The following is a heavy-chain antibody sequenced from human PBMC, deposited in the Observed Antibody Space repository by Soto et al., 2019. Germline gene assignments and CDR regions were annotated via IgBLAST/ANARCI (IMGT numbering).Heavy chain of an antibody. CDR2: IKNKANSYTT. CDR3: ARVSLVGPSGGRYFDY. CDR1: GFTFSAHY. Sequence: EVQLVESGGGLVQPGGSLRLSCAASGFTFSAHYMDWVRQAPGKGLEWVGRIKNKANSYTTEYAASVEGRFTISREDSQNSLYRQMNSLKPGDTAVYYCARVSLVGPSGGRYFDYWGKGSQVAVPS. D-gene: IGHD1-26*01. V-gene: IGHV3-72*01. J-gene: IGHJ4*02.